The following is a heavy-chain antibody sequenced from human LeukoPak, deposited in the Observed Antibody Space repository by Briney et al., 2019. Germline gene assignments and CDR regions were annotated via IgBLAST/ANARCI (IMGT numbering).Heavy chain of an antibody. Sequence: SETLSLTCAVSGGSISSSNWWSWVRQPPGKGLEWIGEMYHSGSTNYNSSLKSRITISVDKSKNQFSLKLSSVTAADTAVYFCATSPSIPAAPNDYWGQGTLVTVSS. J-gene: IGHJ4*02. D-gene: IGHD2-2*01. CDR1: GGSISSSNW. CDR3: ATSPSIPAAPNDY. V-gene: IGHV4-4*02. CDR2: MYHSGST.